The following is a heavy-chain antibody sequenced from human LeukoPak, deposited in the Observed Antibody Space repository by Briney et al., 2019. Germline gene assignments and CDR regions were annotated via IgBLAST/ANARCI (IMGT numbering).Heavy chain of an antibody. CDR3: ARGDYYYDSSGAFDI. D-gene: IGHD3-22*01. CDR2: INPSGGST. CDR1: GYTFTSYY. V-gene: IGHV1-46*01. Sequence: GASVKVSCKASGYTFTSYYMHWVRQAPGQGLEWMGIINPSGGSTSYAQEFQGRVTMTRDTSTSTVYMELSSLRSEDTAVYYCARGDYYYDSSGAFDIWGQGTMVTVSS. J-gene: IGHJ3*02.